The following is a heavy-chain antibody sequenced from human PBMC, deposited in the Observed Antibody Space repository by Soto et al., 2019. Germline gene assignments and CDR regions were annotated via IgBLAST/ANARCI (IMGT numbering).Heavy chain of an antibody. CDR3: AREEQDY. CDR2: LSGYNGNT. Sequence: QVQLVQSGTEVKKPGASVKVSCKASGYTFTNYGITWVRQAPGQGLEWMGWLSGYNGNTNYAQKFQRRVTMTRDTSTSTAYMEFRSLRSDDTAVYYCAREEQDYWGQGTLVTVTS. D-gene: IGHD1-26*01. V-gene: IGHV1-18*01. J-gene: IGHJ4*02. CDR1: GYTFTNYG.